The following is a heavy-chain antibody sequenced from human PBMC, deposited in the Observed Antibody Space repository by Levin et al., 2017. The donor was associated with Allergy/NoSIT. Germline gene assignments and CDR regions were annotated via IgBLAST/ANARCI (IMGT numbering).Heavy chain of an antibody. CDR3: ARDQTPLPVLLWFRDTEGTDAFDS. J-gene: IGHJ3*02. V-gene: IGHV1-46*01. D-gene: IGHD3-10*01. CDR2: INPSGGST. CDR1: GYTFTSYY. Sequence: EASVKVSCKASGYTFTSYYMHWVRQAPGQGLEWMGIINPSGGSTSYAQKFQGRVTMTRDTSTSTVYMELSSLRSEDTAVYYCARDQTPLPVLLWFRDTEGTDAFDSWGQGTMVTVSS.